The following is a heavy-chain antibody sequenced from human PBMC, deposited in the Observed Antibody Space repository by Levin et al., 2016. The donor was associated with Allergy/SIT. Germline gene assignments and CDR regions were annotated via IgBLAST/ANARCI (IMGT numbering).Heavy chain of an antibody. V-gene: IGHV4-59*01. CDR1: GGSFSGYY. D-gene: IGHD3-22*01. J-gene: IGHJ6*02. Sequence: SETLSLTCAVYGGSFSGYYWSWIRQPPGKGLEWIGYIYYSGSTNYNPSLKSRVTISVDTSKNQFSLKLSSVTAADTAVYYCARADAPPLNYYDSSGYYSPYYYGMDVWGQGTTVTVSS. CDR3: ARADAPPLNYYDSSGYYSPYYYGMDV. CDR2: IYYSGST.